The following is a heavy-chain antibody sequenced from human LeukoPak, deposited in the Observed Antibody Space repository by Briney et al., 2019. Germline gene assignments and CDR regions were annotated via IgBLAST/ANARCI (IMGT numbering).Heavy chain of an antibody. CDR3: ARETTVIKKIDY. Sequence: GGSLRLSCAASGFTFGSYSMNWVRQAPGKGLEWVSFISSSRSYIYYADSVKGRFTISRDNAKNSLYLQMNSLRDEDTAIYYCARETTVIKKIDYWGQGTLVTVSS. CDR2: ISSSRSYI. V-gene: IGHV3-21*01. J-gene: IGHJ4*02. D-gene: IGHD4-17*01. CDR1: GFTFGSYS.